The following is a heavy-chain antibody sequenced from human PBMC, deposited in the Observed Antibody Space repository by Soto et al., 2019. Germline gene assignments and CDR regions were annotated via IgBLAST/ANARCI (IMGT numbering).Heavy chain of an antibody. V-gene: IGHV4-59*01. CDR2: IYYSGST. CDR3: ARAPRGNYGYPSYFDY. Sequence: SETMCLTCPVAGGNLSSYCWSWIRPTPGKGLEWIGYIYYSGSTNYNPSLKSRVTISVDTSKNQFSLKLSSVTAADTAVYYCARAPRGNYGYPSYFDYWGQGTLVTVSS. J-gene: IGHJ4*02. D-gene: IGHD3-10*01. CDR1: GGNLSSYC.